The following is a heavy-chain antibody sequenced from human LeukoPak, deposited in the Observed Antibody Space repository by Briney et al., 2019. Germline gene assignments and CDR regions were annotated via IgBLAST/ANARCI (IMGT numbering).Heavy chain of an antibody. CDR2: ISSTSNMI. CDR1: GFTFSNYG. J-gene: IGHJ4*02. Sequence: GGSLRLSCAASGFTFSNYGMNWVRQAPGKGLEWVSYISSTSNMIYYADSVRGRFTISRDNAENPLYLQMNSLRAEDTAVYYCATASGSWYRYYFDNWGQGTLVTVSS. V-gene: IGHV3-48*03. CDR3: ATASGSWYRYYFDN. D-gene: IGHD6-13*01.